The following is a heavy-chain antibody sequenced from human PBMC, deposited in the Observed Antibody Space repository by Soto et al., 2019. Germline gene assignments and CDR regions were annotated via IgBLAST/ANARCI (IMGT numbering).Heavy chain of an antibody. Sequence: QVQLVESGGGVVQPGRSLRLSCAASGFTFSSYGMHWVRQAPGKGLEWVAVIWYDGSNKYYADSVKGRFTISRDNSKNTLYLQMNSLRVEDTAVYYCARGFGGHYYVILTGLDYWGQGTLVTVSS. J-gene: IGHJ4*02. V-gene: IGHV3-33*01. D-gene: IGHD3-9*01. CDR2: IWYDGSNK. CDR1: GFTFSSYG. CDR3: ARGFGGHYYVILTGLDY.